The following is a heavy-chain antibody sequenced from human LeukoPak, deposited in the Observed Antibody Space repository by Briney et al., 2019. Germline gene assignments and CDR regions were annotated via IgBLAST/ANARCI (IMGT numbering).Heavy chain of an antibody. CDR3: ARERIQLWYPSYYYYGMDV. J-gene: IGHJ6*04. CDR2: ISAYNGNT. V-gene: IGHV1-18*04. D-gene: IGHD5-18*01. Sequence: ASVKVSCKASGYTFTSYGISWVRQAPGQGLEWMGWISAYNGNTNYAQKLQGRVTMTTDTSTSTAYMELRSLGSDDTAVYYCARERIQLWYPSYYYYGMDVWGKGTTVTVSS. CDR1: GYTFTSYG.